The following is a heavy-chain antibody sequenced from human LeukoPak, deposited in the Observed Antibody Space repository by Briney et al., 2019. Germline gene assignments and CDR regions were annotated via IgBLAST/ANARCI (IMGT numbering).Heavy chain of an antibody. CDR1: GFTFSSYA. CDR3: ARTIRRYCSGGSCYYMDV. J-gene: IGHJ6*03. Sequence: GGSLRLSCAASGFTFSSYAMHWVRQAPGKGLEWVAVISYDGSNKYYADSVKGRFTISRDNSKNTLYLQMNSLRAEDTAVYYCARTIRRYCSGGSCYYMDVWGKGTTVTVSS. CDR2: ISYDGSNK. D-gene: IGHD2-15*01. V-gene: IGHV3-30*04.